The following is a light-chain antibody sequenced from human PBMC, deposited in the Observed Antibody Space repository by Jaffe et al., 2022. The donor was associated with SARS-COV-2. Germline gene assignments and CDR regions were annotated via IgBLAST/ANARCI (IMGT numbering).Light chain of an antibody. J-gene: IGLJ2*01. CDR2: EVT. CDR1: SSDVGGYTY. Sequence: QSALTQPPSASGSPGQSVTISCTGTSSDVGGYTYVSWYQQHPAKAPKLIIYEVTNRPSGVPNRFSGSKSGNTASLTVSGLQAEDEADYYCSSYAGSNIVLFGGGTRLTVL. CDR3: SSYAGSNIVL. V-gene: IGLV2-8*01.